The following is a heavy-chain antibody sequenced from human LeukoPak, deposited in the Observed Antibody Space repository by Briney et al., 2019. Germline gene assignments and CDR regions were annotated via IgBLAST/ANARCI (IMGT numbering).Heavy chain of an antibody. D-gene: IGHD3-3*01. CDR3: AKGRNAYGFYEYYFDY. J-gene: IGHJ4*02. CDR2: ISGSGGST. CDR1: GLTFSSYA. V-gene: IGHV3-23*01. Sequence: SGGSLRLSCAASGLTFSSYAMSWVRQAPGKGLEWVSAISGSGGSTYYADSVKGRFTISRDNYKNTLYLQMNSLRAEDTAVYYCAKGRNAYGFYEYYFDYWGQGTLVTVSS.